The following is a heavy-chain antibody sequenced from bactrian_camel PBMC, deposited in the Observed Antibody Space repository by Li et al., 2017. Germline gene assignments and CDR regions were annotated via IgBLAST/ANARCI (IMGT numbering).Heavy chain of an antibody. CDR3: VIADCSGGYCSAPFAY. V-gene: IGHV3S6*01. Sequence: QLVESGGGLVQPGGSLILSCAASGFRFSDNWMHWVRQAPGKPPDGSNTYYRDSVKGRFTISRDNTKNTMYLQMNSLQPEDTAVYYCVIADCSGGYCSAPFAYWGQGTQVTVS. CDR2: GSNT. CDR1: GFRFSDNW. D-gene: IGHD2*01. J-gene: IGHJ4*01.